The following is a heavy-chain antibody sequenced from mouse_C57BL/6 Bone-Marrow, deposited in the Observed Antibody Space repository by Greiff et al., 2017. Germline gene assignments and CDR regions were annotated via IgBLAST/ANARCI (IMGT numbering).Heavy chain of an antibody. V-gene: IGHV1-76*01. CDR2: IYPGSGNT. CDR3: DYYCSSYAMDY. J-gene: IGHJ4*01. D-gene: IGHD1-1*01. Sequence: VQLQQSGAELVRPGASVKLSCKASGYTFTDYYINWVKQRPGQGLEWIARIYPGSGNTYYNEKFKGKATLTAEKSSSIAYMQLSSLTAEDSAVYFCDYYCSSYAMDYWGQGTAVTVSA. CDR1: GYTFTDYY.